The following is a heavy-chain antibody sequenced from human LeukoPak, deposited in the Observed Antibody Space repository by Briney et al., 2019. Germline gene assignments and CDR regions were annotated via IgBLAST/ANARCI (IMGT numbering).Heavy chain of an antibody. D-gene: IGHD5-24*01. CDR1: GGSISSYY. CDR2: IYYSGST. Sequence: SETLSLTCTVSGGSISSYYWSWIRQPAGKGLEWIGYIYYSGSTNYNPSLKSRVTISVDTSKNQFSLKLSSVTAADTAVYYCAREDGYNFADYWGQGTLVTVSS. V-gene: IGHV4-59*01. CDR3: AREDGYNFADY. J-gene: IGHJ4*02.